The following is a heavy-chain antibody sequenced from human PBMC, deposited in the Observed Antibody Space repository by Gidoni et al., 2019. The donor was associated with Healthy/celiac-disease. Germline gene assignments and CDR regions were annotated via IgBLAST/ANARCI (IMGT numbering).Heavy chain of an antibody. CDR2: ISAYNGNT. CDR1: GYTFTSYG. Sequence: QVQLVQSGAEVKKPGASVKVSCKASGYTFTSYGISWVRQAPGQGLEWMGWISAYNGNTNYAQKLQGRVTMTTDTSTSTAYMELRSLRSDDTAVYYCARERIGPHPDYYDSSGYWFDAFDIWGQGTMVTVSS. V-gene: IGHV1-18*01. CDR3: ARERIGPHPDYYDSSGYWFDAFDI. D-gene: IGHD3-22*01. J-gene: IGHJ3*02.